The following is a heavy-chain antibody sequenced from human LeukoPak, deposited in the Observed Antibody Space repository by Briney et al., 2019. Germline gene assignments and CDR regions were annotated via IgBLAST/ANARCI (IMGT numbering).Heavy chain of an antibody. CDR2: MYYSGST. CDR3: ARGGYYGSGNDFRFDP. J-gene: IGHJ5*02. Sequence: SETLSLTCTVSGGSISSSSYYWGWIRQPPGRGLEWIGNMYYSGSTYYNPSLKSRVTISVDTSNNQFSLKLNSVTAADTAVYYCARGGYYGSGNDFRFDPWGQGTLVTVSS. D-gene: IGHD3-10*01. V-gene: IGHV4-39*07. CDR1: GGSISSSSYY.